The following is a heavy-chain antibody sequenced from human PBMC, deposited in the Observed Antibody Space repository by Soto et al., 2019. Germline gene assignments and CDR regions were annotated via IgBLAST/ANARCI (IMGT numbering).Heavy chain of an antibody. V-gene: IGHV5-51*01. Sequence: GESLKISCKGSGYSFTSYWIGWVRQMPGKGLEWMGIIYPGDSDTRYSPSFQGQVTISADKSISTAYLQWSSLKASDTAMYYCARQGGAAHNYYYYDMDVWGQGTTVTVSS. CDR1: GYSFTSYW. CDR3: ARQGGAAHNYYYYDMDV. CDR2: IYPGDSDT. D-gene: IGHD6-13*01. J-gene: IGHJ6*02.